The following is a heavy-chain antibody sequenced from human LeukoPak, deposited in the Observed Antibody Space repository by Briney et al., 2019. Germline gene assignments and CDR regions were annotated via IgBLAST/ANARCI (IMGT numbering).Heavy chain of an antibody. CDR3: ARTRDSSGYYYGGGPYYFDY. CDR1: GGSISSYY. V-gene: IGHV4-4*07. D-gene: IGHD3-22*01. CDR2: IYTSGST. Sequence: NPSETLSLTCTVSGGSISSYYWSWIRQPAGKGLEWIGRIYTSGSTNYNPSLKSRVTMSVDTSKNQFSLKLSSVTAADTAVYYCARTRDSSGYYYGGGPYYFDYWGQGTLVTVSS. J-gene: IGHJ4*02.